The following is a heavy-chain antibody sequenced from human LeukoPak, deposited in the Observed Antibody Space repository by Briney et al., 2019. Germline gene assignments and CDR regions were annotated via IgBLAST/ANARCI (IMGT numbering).Heavy chain of an antibody. CDR2: MNPNSGNT. CDR3: ARWFGLKLGPTGYNWFGP. V-gene: IGHV1-8*01. CDR1: GYSFTGYD. Sequence: GASVTVSCTASGYSFTGYDYNWVRQATGQGLEWVGWMNPNSGNTGYAQTFQGRVTMTSNISISTAYMELSSLRSEDTAVYYCARWFGLKLGPTGYNWFGPWGQGTLVTVSS. J-gene: IGHJ5*02. D-gene: IGHD3-16*01.